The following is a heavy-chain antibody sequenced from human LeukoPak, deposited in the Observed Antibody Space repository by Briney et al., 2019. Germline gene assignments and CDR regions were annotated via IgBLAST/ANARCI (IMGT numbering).Heavy chain of an antibody. CDR1: GFTFSNYG. V-gene: IGHV3-30*18. CDR3: AKGVDYCSGGSCPADY. J-gene: IGHJ4*02. Sequence: GGSLRLSCAASGFTFSNYGIHWVRQAPGEGLEWVAVISYDGNNKYYADSVKGRFTISRDNSKNTLFLQMNSLRAEDTAVYYCAKGVDYCSGGSCPADYWGPGTLVTVSS. D-gene: IGHD2-15*01. CDR2: ISYDGNNK.